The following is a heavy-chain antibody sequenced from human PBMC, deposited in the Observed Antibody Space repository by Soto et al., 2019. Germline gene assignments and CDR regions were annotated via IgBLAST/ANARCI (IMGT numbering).Heavy chain of an antibody. V-gene: IGHV3-30-3*01. J-gene: IGHJ6*02. CDR3: ARANSSSIFHFYGMDV. CDR1: GFTFSIYA. D-gene: IGHD6-6*01. CDR2: ISYDGSNK. Sequence: QVQLVESGGGVVQPGRSLRLSCAASGFTFSIYAIHWVRQAPGKGLEWVAVISYDGSNKNDADSVKGRFTISRDNSKNTLYLQVNSLRPEDTAVYYCARANSSSIFHFYGMDVWGQGTTVTVSS.